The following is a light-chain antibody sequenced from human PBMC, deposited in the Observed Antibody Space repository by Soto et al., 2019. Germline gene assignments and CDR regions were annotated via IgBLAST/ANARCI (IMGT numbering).Light chain of an antibody. V-gene: IGKV3-11*01. CDR3: QQRSNWIT. CDR2: DAS. CDR1: QSVNSY. J-gene: IGKJ4*01. Sequence: EIVMTQSPAPLSVSPGERATLSCRASQSVNSYLAWYQHKPGKSPRLLIYDASIRATGIPARLSGSGSGTDFTLTISSLEPEDSAVYYCQQRSNWITFGGGTKVDIK.